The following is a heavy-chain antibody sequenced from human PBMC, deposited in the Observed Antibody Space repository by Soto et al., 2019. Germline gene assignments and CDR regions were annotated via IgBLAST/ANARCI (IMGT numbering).Heavy chain of an antibody. J-gene: IGHJ5*02. Sequence: ASVKFSCKASGYTFTSYDMHWVRQAPGQRLEWMGWINAGNGNTKYSQKFQGRVTITRDTSASTAYMELSSLRSEDTAVYYCARDLRPRGELFDPWGQGTLVTVSS. CDR2: INAGNGNT. CDR3: ARDLRPRGELFDP. CDR1: GYTFTSYD. V-gene: IGHV1-3*01. D-gene: IGHD1-7*01.